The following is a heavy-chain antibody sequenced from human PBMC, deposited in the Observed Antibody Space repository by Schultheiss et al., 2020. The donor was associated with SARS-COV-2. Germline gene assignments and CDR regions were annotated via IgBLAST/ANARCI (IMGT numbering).Heavy chain of an antibody. D-gene: IGHD3-16*01. J-gene: IGHJ6*02. CDR1: GFIFSSYW. CDR2: VSGSGTTI. Sequence: GGSLRLSCAASGFIFSSYWMSWVRQAPGKGLEWVSYVSGSGTTIHYADSVKGRFTISRDNAKNSLYLQMSSLRAEDTAVYYCARGGTYGMDVWGQGTTVTVSS. V-gene: IGHV3-48*04. CDR3: ARGGTYGMDV.